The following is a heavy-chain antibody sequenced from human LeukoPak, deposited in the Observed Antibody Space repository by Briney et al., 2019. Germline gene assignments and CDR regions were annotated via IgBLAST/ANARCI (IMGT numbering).Heavy chain of an antibody. CDR1: GFAFSAYA. D-gene: IGHD1-26*01. CDR2: ISGRGGST. Sequence: PGGSLRLSCAASGFAFSAYAMSWVRQAPGKGLEWVSGISGRGGSTYYTDSVKGRFTISRDNSKNTLYLHMSSLRAEDTAVYYCAKDGSPWGQGTLVTVSP. V-gene: IGHV3-23*01. CDR3: AKDGSP. J-gene: IGHJ5*02.